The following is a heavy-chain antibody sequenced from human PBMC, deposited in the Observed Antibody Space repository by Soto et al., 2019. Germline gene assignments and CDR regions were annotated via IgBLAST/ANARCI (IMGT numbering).Heavy chain of an antibody. CDR1: GFTFTTSA. D-gene: IGHD2-8*01. CDR2: IVVAYGNT. Sequence: GASLKLSCKASGFTFTTSAVLWVRQARGQRLEWIGWIVVAYGNTNYAQQFQGRVTITSDMSTSTAYMELSSLRSEDTAVYYCGAGPNNLLDSWGQGTLVTVSS. V-gene: IGHV1-58*01. CDR3: GAGPNNLLDS. J-gene: IGHJ4*02.